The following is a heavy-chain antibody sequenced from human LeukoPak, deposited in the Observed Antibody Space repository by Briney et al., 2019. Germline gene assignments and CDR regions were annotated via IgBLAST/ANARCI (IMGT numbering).Heavy chain of an antibody. D-gene: IGHD6-13*01. CDR3: ARQQLSQLYYFDN. CDR2: IYYTGST. V-gene: IGHV4-59*01. CDR1: GDPISRYY. Sequence: PSETLSLTCTVTGDPISRYYWSWLRQPPGKGLVGIGYIYYTGSTNYNPSLKSRVTISVDTSKNQFSLKLSSVTAADTAVYYCARQQLSQLYYFDNWGQGTLVTVSS. J-gene: IGHJ4*02.